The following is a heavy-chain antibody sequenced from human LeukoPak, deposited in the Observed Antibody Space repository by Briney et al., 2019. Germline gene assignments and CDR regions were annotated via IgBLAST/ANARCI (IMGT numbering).Heavy chain of an antibody. V-gene: IGHV4-38-2*01. CDR3: ARVLWFGAYNFDY. Sequence: SETLSLTCAVSGSSISSGYYWGWIRQPPGKGLEWIGSIYHSGSTYYNPSLKSRVTISVDTSKNQFSLKLSSVTAADTAVYYCARVLWFGAYNFDYWAREPWSPSPQ. CDR2: IYHSGST. CDR1: GSSISSGYY. D-gene: IGHD3-10*01. J-gene: IGHJ4*02.